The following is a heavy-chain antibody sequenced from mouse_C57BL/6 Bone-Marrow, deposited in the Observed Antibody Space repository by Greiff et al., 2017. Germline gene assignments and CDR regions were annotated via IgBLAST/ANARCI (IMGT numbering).Heavy chain of an antibody. Sequence: EVKLQESGGGLVQPGGSLKLSCAASGFTFSDYYMYWVRQTPEKRLEWVAYISNGGGSTYYPDTVKGRFTISRDNAKNTLYLQMSRLKSEDTAMYYCYSNYGAYWGQGTLVTVSA. CDR3: YSNYGAY. CDR2: ISNGGGST. D-gene: IGHD2-5*01. J-gene: IGHJ3*01. V-gene: IGHV5-12*01. CDR1: GFTFSDYY.